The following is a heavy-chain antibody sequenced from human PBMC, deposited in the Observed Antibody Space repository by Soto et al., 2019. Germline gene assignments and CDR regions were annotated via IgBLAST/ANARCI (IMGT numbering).Heavy chain of an antibody. CDR1: GFSVSDNY. D-gene: IGHD1-26*01. Sequence: EVRLVETGGGLIQPGGSLRLSCAVSGFSVSDNYMYWVRQAPGKGLEWVSLIYSVGTARYADSVRGRFTISRDKSKNTHYLQMNSLREEDTAVDHCARKTDSGGDGGFWGQGTLVNVSS. CDR2: IYSVGTA. CDR3: ARKTDSGGDGGF. V-gene: IGHV3-53*02. J-gene: IGHJ4*02.